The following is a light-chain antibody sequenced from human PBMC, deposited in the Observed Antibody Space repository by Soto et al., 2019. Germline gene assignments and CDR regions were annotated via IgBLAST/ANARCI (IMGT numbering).Light chain of an antibody. Sequence: AIQVTQSPSSLSASVGDRVTMTCRASQDIRGALAWYQQKSGKPPNLLIYDVSTLEGGVPSRFSGSGSGTEFTLTISSLQSEDFGTYYCQQFNSYPITFGHGTRLEIK. J-gene: IGKJ5*01. CDR2: DVS. V-gene: IGKV1-13*02. CDR3: QQFNSYPIT. CDR1: QDIRGA.